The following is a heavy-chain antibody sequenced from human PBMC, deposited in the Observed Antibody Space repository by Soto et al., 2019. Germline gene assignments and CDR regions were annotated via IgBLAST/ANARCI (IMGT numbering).Heavy chain of an antibody. D-gene: IGHD2-2*01. CDR1: GFTFSSYW. Sequence: GGSLRLSCAASGFTFSSYWMHWVRQAPGKGLVWVSRINGDGSSTSYADSVKGRFTMSRDNAKNTLYLQMNSLRVEDTAVYYCAECCSSTVDMWGQGTMVTVSS. J-gene: IGHJ3*02. CDR2: INGDGSST. CDR3: AECCSSTVDM. V-gene: IGHV3-74*01.